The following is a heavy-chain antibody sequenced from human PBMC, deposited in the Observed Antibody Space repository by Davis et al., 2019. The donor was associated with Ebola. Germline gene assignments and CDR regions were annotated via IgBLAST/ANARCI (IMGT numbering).Heavy chain of an antibody. CDR1: GYTFNLYG. D-gene: IGHD2/OR15-2a*01. CDR3: ARGRKLSDY. CDR2: INTNTGNP. V-gene: IGHV7-4-1*02. Sequence: ASVKVSCKASGYTFNLYGISWVRQAPGQGLEWMGWINTNTGNPTYAQGFTGRFVFSLDTSVSTAYLQISSLKAEDTAVYYCARGRKLSDYWGQGTLVTVSS. J-gene: IGHJ4*02.